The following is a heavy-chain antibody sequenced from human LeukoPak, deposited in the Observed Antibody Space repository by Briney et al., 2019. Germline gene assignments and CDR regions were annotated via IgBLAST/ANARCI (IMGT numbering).Heavy chain of an antibody. Sequence: ASVKVSCKASGGTFSSYAISWVRQAPGQGLEWMGWINPNSGGTNYAQKFQGRVTMTRDTSISTAYMELSRLRSDDTAVYYCAGVFAGELPLPIFDYWGQGTLVTVSS. CDR2: INPNSGGT. J-gene: IGHJ4*02. D-gene: IGHD3-16*01. CDR3: AGVFAGELPLPIFDY. V-gene: IGHV1-2*02. CDR1: GGTFSSYA.